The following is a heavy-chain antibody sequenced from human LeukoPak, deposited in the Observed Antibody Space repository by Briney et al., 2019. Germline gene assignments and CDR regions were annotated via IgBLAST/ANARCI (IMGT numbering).Heavy chain of an antibody. CDR3: AKDSSSLNFDY. V-gene: IGHV3-30*02. CDR2: IQYDGSNK. CDR1: GFTFSSYG. J-gene: IGHJ4*02. Sequence: GGSLRLSCAASGFTFSSYGMHWVRQAPGKGLEWVAFIQYDGSNKYYADSVKGRFTISRDNSKNTLYLQMNSLRVEDTAVYYCAKDSSSLNFDYWGQGTLVIVSS. D-gene: IGHD6-13*01.